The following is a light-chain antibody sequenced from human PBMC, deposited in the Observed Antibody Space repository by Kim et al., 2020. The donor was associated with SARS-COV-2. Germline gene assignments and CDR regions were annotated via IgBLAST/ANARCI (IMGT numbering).Light chain of an antibody. CDR1: QSISNW. CDR2: DAS. Sequence: DIQMTQSPSTLSASVGDRVTITCRASQSISNWLAWYQQKPGKAPKLLIYDASNLESGVPSRFSGSGSGTEFTLTISSLQPDDFATYYCQQYNSYSSYAFGQGTKLEI. V-gene: IGKV1-5*01. J-gene: IGKJ2*01. CDR3: QQYNSYSSYA.